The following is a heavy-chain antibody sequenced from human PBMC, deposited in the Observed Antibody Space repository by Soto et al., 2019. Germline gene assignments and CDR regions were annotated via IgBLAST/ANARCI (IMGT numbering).Heavy chain of an antibody. CDR2: INPNSGGT. CDR3: ARSPSTRTGDYYYYGMDV. D-gene: IGHD3-10*01. J-gene: IGHJ6*02. V-gene: IGHV1-2*04. CDR1: GYTFTGYY. Sequence: GASVKVSCKASGYTFTGYYMHWVRQAPGQGLEWMGWINPNSGGTNYAQKFQGWVTMTRDTSISTAYMELSRLRSDDTAVYYCARSPSTRTGDYYYYGMDVWGQGTTVTVSS.